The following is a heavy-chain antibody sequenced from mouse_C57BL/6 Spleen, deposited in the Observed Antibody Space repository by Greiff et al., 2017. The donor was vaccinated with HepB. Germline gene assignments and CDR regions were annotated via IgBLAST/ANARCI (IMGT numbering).Heavy chain of an antibody. Sequence: VQLQQSGAELAKPGASVKLSCKASGYTFTSYWMHWVKQRPGQGLDWIGYINPSSGYTKYNQKFKDKATLTADKSSSTAYMQLSILTYEDSAVYYCSRETTVVAPAMDYWSQGTSVTVSS. D-gene: IGHD1-1*01. V-gene: IGHV1-7*01. J-gene: IGHJ4*01. CDR1: GYTFTSYW. CDR3: SRETTVVAPAMDY. CDR2: INPSSGYT.